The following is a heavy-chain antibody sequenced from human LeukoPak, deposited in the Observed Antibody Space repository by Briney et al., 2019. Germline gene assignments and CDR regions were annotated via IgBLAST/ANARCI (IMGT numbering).Heavy chain of an antibody. CDR2: IYHSGST. Sequence: SETLSLTCTVSGYSISSGYYWGWIRQPPGKGLEWIGSIYHSGSTYYNPSLKSRVTISVDTSKNQFSLKLSSVTAADTAVYYCARDGWELLNWGQGTLVTVSS. CDR3: ARDGWELLN. CDR1: GYSISSGYY. J-gene: IGHJ4*02. D-gene: IGHD1-26*01. V-gene: IGHV4-38-2*02.